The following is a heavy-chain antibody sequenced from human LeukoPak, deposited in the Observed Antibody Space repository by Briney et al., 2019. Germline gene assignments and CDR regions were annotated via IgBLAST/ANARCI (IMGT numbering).Heavy chain of an antibody. D-gene: IGHD3-3*01. Sequence: GGSLRLSCAASGFTFSSYEMNWVRQAPGKGREWVSYISSSGSTIYYADSVKGRFTISRDNSKNTLYLQMNSLRAEDTAVYYCAKFWSGYSNWFDPWGQGTLVTVSS. V-gene: IGHV3-48*03. CDR2: ISSSGSTI. CDR1: GFTFSSYE. CDR3: AKFWSGYSNWFDP. J-gene: IGHJ5*02.